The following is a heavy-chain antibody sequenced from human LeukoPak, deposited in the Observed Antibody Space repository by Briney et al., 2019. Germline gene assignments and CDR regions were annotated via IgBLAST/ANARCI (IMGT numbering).Heavy chain of an antibody. CDR2: IYHSGST. J-gene: IGHJ1*01. CDR1: GYSISSGYY. V-gene: IGHV4-38-2*02. CDR3: AREGVSSGWYRPHEFQH. Sequence: PSGTLSLTCAVSGYSISSGYYWGWIRQPPGKGLEWIGSIYHSGSTYYNPPLKSRVTISVDTSKNQFSLKLSSVTAADTAVYYCAREGVSSGWYRPHEFQHWGQGTLVTVSS. D-gene: IGHD6-19*01.